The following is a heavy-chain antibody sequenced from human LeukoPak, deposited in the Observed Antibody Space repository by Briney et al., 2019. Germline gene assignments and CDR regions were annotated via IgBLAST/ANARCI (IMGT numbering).Heavy chain of an antibody. D-gene: IGHD6-19*01. Sequence: GGSLRLSCAASGLTFSIHWMNWVRQAPGKGLECVANINQDGSDKYYVDSVKGRFTISRDNTKNSLYLQMNSLRAEDMALYYCAKASSRSFSSGYYGNAFDIRGQGTMVTVSS. CDR1: GLTFSIHW. CDR2: INQDGSDK. J-gene: IGHJ3*02. V-gene: IGHV3-7*03. CDR3: AKASSRSFSSGYYGNAFDI.